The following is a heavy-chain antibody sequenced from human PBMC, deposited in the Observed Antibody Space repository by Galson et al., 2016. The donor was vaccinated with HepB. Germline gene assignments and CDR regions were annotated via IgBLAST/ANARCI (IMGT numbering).Heavy chain of an antibody. J-gene: IGHJ6*03. CDR2: ISSSSSII. CDR3: ARLGNSFYYYYMDV. CDR1: GFTFSSYA. Sequence: SLRLSCAASGFTFSSYAMTWVRQAPGKGLEWISYISSSSSIIYYADSVQGRFTISRDDAKNSLYLQMNSLRDEDTAVYYCARLGNSFYYYYMDVWGKGTTVTVSS. D-gene: IGHD2-15*01. V-gene: IGHV3-48*02.